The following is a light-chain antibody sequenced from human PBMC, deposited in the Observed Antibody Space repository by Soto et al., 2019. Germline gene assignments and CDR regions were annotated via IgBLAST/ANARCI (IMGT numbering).Light chain of an antibody. J-gene: IGKJ1*01. CDR3: QQYNNWPST. CDR2: AAS. CDR1: QSVITN. Sequence: EIVMTQSPATLSVSPGERATLSCRASQSVITNIAWYQQKSGQAPRLLIYAASTRATDIPARFSGSGSGTEFTLTISNLQSEDFVVYYCQQYNNWPSTFGQGTKVDIK. V-gene: IGKV3-15*01.